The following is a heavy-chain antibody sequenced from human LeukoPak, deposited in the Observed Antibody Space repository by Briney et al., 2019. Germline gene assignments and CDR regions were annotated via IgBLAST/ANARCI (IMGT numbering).Heavy chain of an antibody. D-gene: IGHD3-3*01. Sequence: GGSLRLSCAASGFTFSIYWMSWVRLAPGKGLEWLANINQDGSEKYYVDSVKGRFTISRDNAKNSLYLQMNSLRAEDTAVYYCARDEVGGLDFWSGYFGYWGQGTLVTVSS. V-gene: IGHV3-7*01. CDR3: ARDEVGGLDFWSGYFGY. CDR1: GFTFSIYW. J-gene: IGHJ4*02. CDR2: INQDGSEK.